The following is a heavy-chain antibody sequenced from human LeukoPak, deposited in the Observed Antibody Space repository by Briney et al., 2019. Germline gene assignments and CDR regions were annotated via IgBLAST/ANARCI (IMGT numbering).Heavy chain of an antibody. V-gene: IGHV3-7*01. CDR2: IKQDGSEK. Sequence: PGGSLRLSCAASGFTFSSYWMSWVRQAPGKGLEWVANIKQDGSEKYYVDSVKGRFTISRDNAKNSLYLQMNSLRAEDTAVYYCAKDLEQWLVGFLDYWGQGTLVTVSS. CDR3: AKDLEQWLVGFLDY. J-gene: IGHJ4*02. D-gene: IGHD6-19*01. CDR1: GFTFSSYW.